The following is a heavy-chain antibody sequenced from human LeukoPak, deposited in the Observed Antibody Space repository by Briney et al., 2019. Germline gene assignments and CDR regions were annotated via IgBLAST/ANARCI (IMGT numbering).Heavy chain of an antibody. J-gene: IGHJ3*02. CDR2: IYTSGGT. CDR1: GGSISSGSYY. V-gene: IGHV4-61*02. Sequence: SQTLSLTCTASGGSISSGSYYWSWIRQPAGKGLEWIGRIYTSGGTNYNPSLKSRATISVDSSRNHFSLLRSLVTAAPTAVYYCAADSAYYDILTGYSFAFDIWGQGTMVTVSS. CDR3: AADSAYYDILTGYSFAFDI. D-gene: IGHD3-9*01.